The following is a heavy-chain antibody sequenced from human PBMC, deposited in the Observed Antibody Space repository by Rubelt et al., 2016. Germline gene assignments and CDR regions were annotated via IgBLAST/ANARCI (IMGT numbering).Heavy chain of an antibody. V-gene: IGHV4-39*01. CDR2: IYYSGST. CDR3: ARHSSITGTTGGFDY. J-gene: IGHJ4*02. Sequence: QLQLQESGPGLVKPSETLSLTCTVSGGSISSSSYYWGWIRQPPGKGLEWIGSIYYSGSTYYNPSLKWGVTISVDTSNNQVSLKLSSVTAADAAVYYCARHSSITGTTGGFDYWGQGTLVTVAS. CDR1: GGSISSSSYY. D-gene: IGHD1-7*01.